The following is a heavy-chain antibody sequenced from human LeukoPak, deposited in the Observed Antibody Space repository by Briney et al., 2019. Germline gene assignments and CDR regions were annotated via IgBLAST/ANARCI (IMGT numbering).Heavy chain of an antibody. V-gene: IGHV3-48*04. CDR2: IGSSSSAI. Sequence: GDSLRLSCAASEFTFSDYAMNWVRQAPGRVPEWVSYIGSSSSAIYFADSVKGRFTVSRDNAKNLLYLHMNSLRAEDTAVYYCARDRYTSGWADFDYWGQGTLVTVSS. CDR3: ARDRYTSGWADFDY. CDR1: EFTFSDYA. J-gene: IGHJ4*02. D-gene: IGHD6-19*01.